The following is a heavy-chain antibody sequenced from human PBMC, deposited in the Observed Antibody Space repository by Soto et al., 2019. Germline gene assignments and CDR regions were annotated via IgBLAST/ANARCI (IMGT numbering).Heavy chain of an antibody. J-gene: IGHJ4*02. CDR1: GTTFSNFA. V-gene: IGHV1-69*13. CDR2: IILPFGTP. CDR3: VRGPDYEGYFDY. Sequence: GASVKVSCKASGTTFSNFAIGWVRQAPGQGPEWMGGIILPFGTPNYAQKFQGRVTISADESMTTAYMELRGLQSEDTAVYYCVRGPDYEGYFDYWGQGTLVNVSS. D-gene: IGHD3-22*01.